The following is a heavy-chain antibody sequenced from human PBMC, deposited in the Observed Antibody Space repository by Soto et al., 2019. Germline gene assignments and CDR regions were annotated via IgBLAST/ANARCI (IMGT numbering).Heavy chain of an antibody. V-gene: IGHV3-30*18. CDR2: ISYEGSTQ. J-gene: IGHJ6*02. CDR1: GFTFSGYG. D-gene: IGHD5-18*01. Sequence: QVQLDESGGGVVQPGRSLRLSCEASGFTFSGYGMHWVRQAPGKGLEWVAVISYEGSTQYYAESVKGRFTISRDNAKNTLFLQMNGLRVEDTGICCCAKDEGWRIQLWLGSYGLDVWGHGTTVTVSS. CDR3: AKDEGWRIQLWLGSYGLDV.